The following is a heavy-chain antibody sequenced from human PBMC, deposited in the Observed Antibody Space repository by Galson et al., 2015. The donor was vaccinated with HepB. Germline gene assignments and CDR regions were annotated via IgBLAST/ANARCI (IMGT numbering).Heavy chain of an antibody. CDR2: INTNTGIP. D-gene: IGHD1-1*01. J-gene: IGHJ6*03. CDR3: ARDMARSRGTYMDV. CDR1: GYTFTSYA. V-gene: IGHV7-4-1*02. Sequence: SVKVSCKASGYTFTSYAINWVRQAPGQGLEWMGWINTNTGIPTYAQGFTGRFFFSLDTSVSTAYLQISSLKAADTAVCYCARDMARSRGTYMDVWGKGTTVTVSS.